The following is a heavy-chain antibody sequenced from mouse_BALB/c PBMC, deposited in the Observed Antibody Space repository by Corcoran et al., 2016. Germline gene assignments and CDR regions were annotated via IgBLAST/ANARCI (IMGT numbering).Heavy chain of an antibody. J-gene: IGHJ1*01. CDR2: IDPANGNT. Sequence: EVQLQQSGAELVKPGASVKLSCTASGFNIKDTYMHWVKQRPEQGLEWIGRIDPANGNTKYDPKFQGKATITADTSSNTAYLQLSSLTSEDTAVYYCSRWDWYFDGWGAGTTVTVSS. CDR1: GFNIKDTY. V-gene: IGHV14-3*02. CDR3: SRWDWYFDG.